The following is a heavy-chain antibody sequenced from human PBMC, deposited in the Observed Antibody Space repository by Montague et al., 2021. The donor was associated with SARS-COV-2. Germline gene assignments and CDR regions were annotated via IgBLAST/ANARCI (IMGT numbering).Heavy chain of an antibody. V-gene: IGHV2-70*01. J-gene: IGHJ4*02. CDR2: IDWDDDK. CDR3: ARTMDAGTYYYDSSGYYPFDY. D-gene: IGHD3-22*01. Sequence: PALVKPTQTLTLTCTFSGFSLSTSGMRVSWIRQPPGKALEWLALIDWDDDKYYSTSLKTRLTISKDTSKNQVVLTMTNMDPVDTATYYCARTMDAGTYYYDSSGYYPFDYWGQGTLVTVSS. CDR1: GFSLSTSGMR.